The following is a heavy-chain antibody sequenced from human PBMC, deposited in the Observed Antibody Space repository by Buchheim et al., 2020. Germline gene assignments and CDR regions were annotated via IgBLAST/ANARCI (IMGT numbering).Heavy chain of an antibody. V-gene: IGHV3-73*01. J-gene: IGHJ4*02. Sequence: ELELVESGGGLVQPGGSLKLSCAASGLTFSGSAIHWVRQASGRGLEWRGHIRNKVKNYATVYGDSVRGRSSIPRDDSRNTAYLQIYSLTTEDTAVYYCRRHVEFDRPHWGQGT. D-gene: IGHD6-6*01. CDR2: IRNKVKNYAT. CDR3: RRHVEFDRPH. CDR1: GLTFSGSA.